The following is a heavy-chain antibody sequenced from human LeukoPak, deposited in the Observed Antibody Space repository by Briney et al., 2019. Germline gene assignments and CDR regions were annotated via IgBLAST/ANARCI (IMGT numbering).Heavy chain of an antibody. CDR1: DYTFTSYG. Sequence: GASVKVSCKASDYTFTSYGISWVRQAPGQGLEWMGWISAYNGNTNYAQNLQGRVTMTTDTSTSTAYMELRSLRSDDTAMYYCARMEMATAIFDYWGQGTLVTVSS. D-gene: IGHD5-24*01. V-gene: IGHV1-18*01. CDR3: ARMEMATAIFDY. J-gene: IGHJ4*02. CDR2: ISAYNGNT.